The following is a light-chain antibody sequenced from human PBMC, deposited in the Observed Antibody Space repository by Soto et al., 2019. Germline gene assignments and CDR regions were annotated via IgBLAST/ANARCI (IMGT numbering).Light chain of an antibody. J-gene: IGKJ3*01. V-gene: IGKV3-15*01. CDR1: QSVSNN. CDR3: QQYNNSPLT. Sequence: EIVMTQSPATLSVSPGERATLSCRASQSVSNNLAWYQQKPGQPPRLLIYGASTRATGIPARFSGSGSETAFTLTISSLLSEDFAVYYCQQYNNSPLTFGPGTKVDIK. CDR2: GAS.